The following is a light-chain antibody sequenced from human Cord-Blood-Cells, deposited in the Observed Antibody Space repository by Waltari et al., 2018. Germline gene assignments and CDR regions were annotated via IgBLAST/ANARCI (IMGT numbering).Light chain of an antibody. CDR3: QQYGSSPVT. CDR2: GAS. Sequence: EIVLTQSPGTLSLSPGERATLSCRASQSVSSSYLAWYQQKPGQAPRLLIYGASSRATGIQDRFSGSESGTDFTLSISRLEPEALAVYYCQQYGSSPVTFGGGTKVEIK. J-gene: IGKJ4*01. V-gene: IGKV3-20*01. CDR1: QSVSSSY.